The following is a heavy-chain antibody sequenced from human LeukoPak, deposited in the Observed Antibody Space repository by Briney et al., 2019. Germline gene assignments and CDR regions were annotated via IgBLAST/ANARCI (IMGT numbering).Heavy chain of an antibody. CDR3: VKDRDDSGDYVFDS. D-gene: IGHD4-17*01. CDR2: LVGSAGRGGAT. J-gene: IGHJ4*02. V-gene: IGHV3-23*01. CDR1: GFDLSYYL. Sequence: GGSLRLSCEASGFDLSYYLVLWARQAQGGRREWVSSLVGSAGRGGATYYRDFVKGRFTISRDNFQRTIFLQMNTLRADDTARYYCVKDRDDSGDYVFDSWGQGTLVTVSS.